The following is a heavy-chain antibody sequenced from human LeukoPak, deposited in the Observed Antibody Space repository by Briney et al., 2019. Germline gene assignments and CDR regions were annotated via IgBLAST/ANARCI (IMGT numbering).Heavy chain of an antibody. J-gene: IGHJ3*02. Sequence: SVKVSCKASGGTFSSYTISWVRQAPGQGREWMGRIIPILGIANYAQKFQGRVTITADKSTSTAYMELSSLRSEDTAVYYCARDGETYYYDSSGSPIWGQGTMVTVSS. CDR2: IIPILGIA. CDR3: ARDGETYYYDSSGSPI. CDR1: GGTFSSYT. D-gene: IGHD3-22*01. V-gene: IGHV1-69*04.